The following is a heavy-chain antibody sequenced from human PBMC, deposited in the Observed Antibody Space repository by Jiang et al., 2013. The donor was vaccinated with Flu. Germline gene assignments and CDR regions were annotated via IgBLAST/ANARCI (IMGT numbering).Heavy chain of an antibody. D-gene: IGHD3-16*01. CDR2: ISYDASEK. CDR3: ARQVWSYYFDS. V-gene: IGHV3-33*05. CDR1: GFTFGSYG. J-gene: IGHJ4*02. Sequence: VQLLESGGGVVQPGRSLRLSCAASGFTFGSYGMYWVRQAPGKGLEWLAVISYDASEKFYADSVKGRFTISRDNSKNTLYLQVNSLRAEDTAVYYCARQVWSYYFDSWGQGSLVTVSS.